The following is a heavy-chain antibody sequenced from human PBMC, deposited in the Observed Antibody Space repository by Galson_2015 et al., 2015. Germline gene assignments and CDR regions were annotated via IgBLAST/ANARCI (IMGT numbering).Heavy chain of an antibody. V-gene: IGHV1-69*06. CDR1: GGTFSSYA. CDR3: AREGTFGGASWYFDY. CDR2: IIPSFSTA. D-gene: IGHD3-16*01. J-gene: IGHJ4*02. Sequence: SVKVSCKASGGTFSSYAISWVRQAPGQGLEWMGGIIPSFSTANYAQKLQGRVTITADNSTSTAYMELSSLRSEDTAVYYCAREGTFGGASWYFDYWGKGTLVTVSS.